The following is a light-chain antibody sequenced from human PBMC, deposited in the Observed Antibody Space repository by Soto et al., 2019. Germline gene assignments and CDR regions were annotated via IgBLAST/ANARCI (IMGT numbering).Light chain of an antibody. Sequence: SVLTQSPGTLSLSPGERATLSCRASQSVRSNYLAWYQQQPGQPPRLLIFGASSRATGIPDRFSGSGSGTDFTLTISRLEPEDSAVYTCHEYGYGAHTFGQGTKLEIK. CDR1: QSVRSNY. CDR2: GAS. V-gene: IGKV3-20*01. J-gene: IGKJ2*01. CDR3: HEYGYGAHT.